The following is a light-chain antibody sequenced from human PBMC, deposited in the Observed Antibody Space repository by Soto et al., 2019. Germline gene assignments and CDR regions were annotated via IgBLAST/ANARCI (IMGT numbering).Light chain of an antibody. Sequence: IVLTQAPGPLSLSPGERATLSCRAIQSVSSSYLAWYQEKPGQAPRLLIYGASSRATGIPDRFSGSGSGTDFTLTISRLEPEDFAVYYCQQYGSSPPITFGQGTRLEI. CDR3: QQYGSSPPIT. J-gene: IGKJ5*01. CDR1: QSVSSSY. CDR2: GAS. V-gene: IGKV3-20*01.